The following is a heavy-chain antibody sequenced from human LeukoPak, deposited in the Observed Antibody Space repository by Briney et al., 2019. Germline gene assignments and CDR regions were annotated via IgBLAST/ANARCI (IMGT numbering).Heavy chain of an antibody. J-gene: IGHJ6*02. CDR3: ARDSRGSGMGYYYGMDV. V-gene: IGHV3-33*01. Sequence: GSLRLSCAASGFTFSSYGMHWVRQAPGKGLEWVAVIWYDGSNKYYADSVKGRFTISRDNSKNTLYLQMNSLRAEDTAVYYCARDSRGSGMGYYYGMDVWGQGTTVTVSS. D-gene: IGHD3-10*01. CDR2: IWYDGSNK. CDR1: GFTFSSYG.